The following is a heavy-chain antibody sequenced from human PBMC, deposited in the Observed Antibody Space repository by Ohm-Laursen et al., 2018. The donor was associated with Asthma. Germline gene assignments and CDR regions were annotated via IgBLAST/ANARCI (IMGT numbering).Heavy chain of an antibody. CDR2: IKQDGSEK. D-gene: IGHD6-19*01. J-gene: IGHJ4*02. CDR1: GYTFSRYS. Sequence: SLRLSCAASGYTFSRYSIHWVRQVPGKGLEWVANIKQDGSEKYYVDSVEGRFTISRHNAKNSLYLQMNSLRAEDTAVYYCAREEGSGISDYFDFWGQGTQVTVSS. CDR3: AREEGSGISDYFDF. V-gene: IGHV3-7*01.